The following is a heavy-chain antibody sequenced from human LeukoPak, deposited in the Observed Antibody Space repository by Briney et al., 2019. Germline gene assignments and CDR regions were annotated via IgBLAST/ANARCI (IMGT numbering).Heavy chain of an antibody. D-gene: IGHD3-22*01. CDR2: IWYDGSNK. J-gene: IGHJ3*02. CDR1: GFTFSSYG. CDR3: ARGDSSGYPDGFDI. Sequence: GGSLRLSCAASGFTFSSYGMHWVRQAPGKGLEWVAVIWYDGSNKYYADSVKGRFTISRDNSKNTLYLQMNSLRAEDTAVYYCARGDSSGYPDGFDIWGQGTVVTVSS. V-gene: IGHV3-33*01.